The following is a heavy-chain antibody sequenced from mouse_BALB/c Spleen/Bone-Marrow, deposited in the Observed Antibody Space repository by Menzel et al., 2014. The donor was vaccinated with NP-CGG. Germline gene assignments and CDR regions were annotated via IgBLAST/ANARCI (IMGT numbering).Heavy chain of an antibody. CDR1: GYTFTSYY. CDR3: ARVEVPSFYAMDY. J-gene: IGHJ4*01. D-gene: IGHD2-14*01. CDR2: IYPGNVNT. Sequence: VQLQQSGPELVKPGASVRISCKASGYTFTSYYIHWVKQRPGQGLEWIGWIYPGNVNTKYNEKFKGKATLTADKSSSTAYMQLSSLTSEDSAVYFCARVEVPSFYAMDYWGQGTSVTVSS. V-gene: IGHV1S56*01.